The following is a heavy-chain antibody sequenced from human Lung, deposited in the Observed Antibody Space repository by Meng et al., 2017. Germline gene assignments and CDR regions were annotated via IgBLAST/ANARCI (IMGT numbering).Heavy chain of an antibody. D-gene: IGHD3-22*01. CDR1: GFTFSSYG. CDR2: IWYDGSNK. J-gene: IGHJ4*02. CDR3: AGFYYDSSGGGY. V-gene: IGHV3-33*01. Sequence: VRRGGLGGSLVQSGGSLEHLWAASGFTFSSYGMDWVRQAPGKGLEWVAVIWYDGSNKYYADSVKGRFTISRDNSKNTLYLQMNSLRAEDTAVYYCAGFYYDSSGGGYWGQGTLVTVSS.